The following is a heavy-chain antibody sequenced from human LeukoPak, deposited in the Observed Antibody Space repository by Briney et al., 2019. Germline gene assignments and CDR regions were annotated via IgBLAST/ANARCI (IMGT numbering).Heavy chain of an antibody. CDR1: GFTFSSNL. CDR3: TRSVDY. J-gene: IGHJ4*02. V-gene: IGHV3-74*01. Sequence: GGSLRLSCAASGFTFSSNLMHWVRHVPGKGLGWVSRLRGDGSTIDYADSVRAGSTISRDNAKNTVYLQMDSLRAEDTAVYYCTRSVDYWGQGTLVTVSS. CDR2: LRGDGSTI.